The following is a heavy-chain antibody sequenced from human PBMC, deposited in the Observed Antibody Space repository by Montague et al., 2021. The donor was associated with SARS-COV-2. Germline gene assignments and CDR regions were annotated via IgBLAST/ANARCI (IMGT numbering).Heavy chain of an antibody. Sequence: SGTLSLTCTVSGSSVRSDYYWAWIRQSPGKGLEWIGSSSHKGITDYNPSLRSRVTLSVDTSKNQISLKLTSVAAADTAVYYCARYSPLGFESPDTFDIWGRGTMVTVSS. D-gene: IGHD3-9*01. J-gene: IGHJ3*02. CDR3: ARYSPLGFESPDTFDI. CDR1: GSSVRSDYY. CDR2: SSHKGIT. V-gene: IGHV4-38-2*02.